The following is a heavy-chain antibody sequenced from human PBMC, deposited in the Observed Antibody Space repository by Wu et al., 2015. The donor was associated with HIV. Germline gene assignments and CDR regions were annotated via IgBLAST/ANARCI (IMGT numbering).Heavy chain of an antibody. Sequence: QAQLVQSGGEVKKPGASVKVSCKASGYTFTKYSISWVRQAPGQGLEWMGWMNPSNGHIQPAQKFEDRIGMSTNNSAHTAYMELRSLTSDDAAIYFCARVQFDPKYYTYFDLWGQGTLVTVSS. CDR2: MNPSNGHI. CDR3: ARVQFDPKYYTYFDL. J-gene: IGHJ5*01. D-gene: IGHD3-10*01. V-gene: IGHV1-18*04. CDR1: GYTFTKYS.